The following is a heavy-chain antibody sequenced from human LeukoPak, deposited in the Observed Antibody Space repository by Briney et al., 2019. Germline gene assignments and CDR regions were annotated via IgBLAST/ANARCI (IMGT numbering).Heavy chain of an antibody. J-gene: IGHJ3*01. V-gene: IGHV3-48*02. CDR3: ARYFDRSGFYRDAFDV. Sequence: PGGSLRLSCAASGFTSSTYGMSWVRQAPGKGLEWLSYISYSDTAKYYADSVKGRFTISRDNAENSLHLQMNSLRDEDTAVYYCARYFDRSGFYRDAFDVWGQGTMVTVSS. D-gene: IGHD3-22*01. CDR1: GFTSSTYG. CDR2: ISYSDTAK.